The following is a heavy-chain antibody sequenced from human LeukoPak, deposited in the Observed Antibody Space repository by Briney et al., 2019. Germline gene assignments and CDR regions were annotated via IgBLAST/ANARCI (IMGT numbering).Heavy chain of an antibody. CDR2: ISAYNGNT. D-gene: IGHD3-22*01. J-gene: IGHJ4*02. V-gene: IGHV1-18*01. CDR3: ARDPGRGYYYDSSGIDY. CDR1: GYTFTSYG. Sequence: ASVKVSCKASGYTFTSYGISWVRQAPGQGLEWMGWISAYNGNTNYAQKLQGRVTMTTDTSTGTAYMELRSLRSDDTAVYYCARDPGRGYYYDSSGIDYWGQGTLVTVSS.